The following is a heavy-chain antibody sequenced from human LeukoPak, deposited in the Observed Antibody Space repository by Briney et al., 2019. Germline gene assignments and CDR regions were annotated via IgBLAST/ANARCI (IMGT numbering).Heavy chain of an antibody. V-gene: IGHV1-46*01. CDR1: GYTFTNYY. J-gene: IGHJ4*02. CDR2: INPSGGST. CDR3: ARRSLRYSFDY. Sequence: ASVRVSCKASGYTFTNYYMHWVRQAPGQGLEWMGIINPSGGSTSYAQKFQGKLTMTRDTSTSTVYMELSSMRSQDTAVYYCARRSLRYSFDYWGQGTLVTVSS. D-gene: IGHD3-9*01.